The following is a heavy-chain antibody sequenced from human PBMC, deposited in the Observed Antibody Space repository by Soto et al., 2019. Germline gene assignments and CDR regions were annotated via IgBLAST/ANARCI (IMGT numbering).Heavy chain of an antibody. CDR1: GFPFSDYY. Sequence: QVQLVESGGDLVNPGGSLRLSCAASGFPFSDYYMSWIRQAPGKGLEWVSSIGTSSSYTDYADSVKGRFTISRDNAKNSLYLQMNSLRVEDTAVYYCARRRPIGYYNHWGQGTLVTVSA. V-gene: IGHV3-11*05. CDR3: ARRRPIGYYNH. J-gene: IGHJ4*02. CDR2: IGTSSSYT. D-gene: IGHD3-22*01.